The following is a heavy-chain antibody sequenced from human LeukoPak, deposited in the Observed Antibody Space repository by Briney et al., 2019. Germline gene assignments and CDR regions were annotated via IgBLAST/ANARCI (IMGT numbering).Heavy chain of an antibody. Sequence: PGGSLRLSCAASGFTFSSYAMHWVRQAPGKGLEWVSGISDDSGSTYYADSVRGRFTISRDNSKNTLYLQINSLRVEDTAIYYCAKDQYSSGWYFDYWGQGTLVTVSS. J-gene: IGHJ4*02. V-gene: IGHV3-23*01. D-gene: IGHD6-19*01. CDR2: ISDDSGST. CDR3: AKDQYSSGWYFDY. CDR1: GFTFSSYA.